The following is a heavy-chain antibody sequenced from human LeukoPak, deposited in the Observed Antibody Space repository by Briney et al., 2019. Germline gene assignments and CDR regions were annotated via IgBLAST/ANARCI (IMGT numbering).Heavy chain of an antibody. Sequence: GRSLRLSCVASGFMFDDYAIHWVRQAPGKGLEWVSGVGWHGGSIGYTDSVKGRFTVSRDNAKRSLYLQMNSLRAEDTALYYCTKDKSARSSYGGAFDIWGQGTVVTVSS. D-gene: IGHD6-6*01. CDR1: GFMFDDYA. CDR2: VGWHGGSI. CDR3: TKDKSARSSYGGAFDI. J-gene: IGHJ3*02. V-gene: IGHV3-9*01.